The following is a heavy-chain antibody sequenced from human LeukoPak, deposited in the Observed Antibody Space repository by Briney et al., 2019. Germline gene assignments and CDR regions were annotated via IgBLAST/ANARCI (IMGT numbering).Heavy chain of an antibody. V-gene: IGHV3-11*04. D-gene: IGHD6-13*01. CDR1: GFTFSDYY. CDR2: ISSSSNNI. CDR3: ARVAGVAAAGTLDYYYYGMDV. J-gene: IGHJ6*02. Sequence: GGSLRLSCAASGFTFSDYYMTWIRQAPGKGLEWVSYISSSSNNIHYANSARGRFTISRDNAKNSLYLQMNSLRAEDTAVYYCARVAGVAAAGTLDYYYYGMDVWGQGTTVTVSS.